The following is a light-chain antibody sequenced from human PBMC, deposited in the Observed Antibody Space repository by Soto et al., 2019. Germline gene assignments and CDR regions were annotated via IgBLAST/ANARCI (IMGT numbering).Light chain of an antibody. Sequence: QSALTQPASVSGSPGQAITISCTGTSSDGGSYNLVSWYQQHPGKAPTLMIYEVSKWPSGVSNRFSGSKSGNTASLTISGLQAEDEADYYCCSYAGSSTFYVFGTGTKLTVL. CDR1: SSDGGSYNL. CDR3: CSYAGSSTFYV. V-gene: IGLV2-23*02. J-gene: IGLJ1*01. CDR2: EVS.